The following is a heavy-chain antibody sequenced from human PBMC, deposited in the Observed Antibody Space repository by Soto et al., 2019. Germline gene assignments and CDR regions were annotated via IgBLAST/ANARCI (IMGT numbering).Heavy chain of an antibody. V-gene: IGHV4-34*01. CDR2: INHSGST. CDR3: ARGTVLRYVDWLPKSHFDY. Sequence: PSETLSLTCAVYGGSFSGYYWSWIRQPPGKGLEWIGEINHSGSTNYNPSLKSRVTISVDTSKNQFSLKLSSVTAADTAVYYCARGTVLRYVDWLPKSHFDYWGQGTMVTVSS. J-gene: IGHJ4*02. CDR1: GGSFSGYY. D-gene: IGHD3-9*01.